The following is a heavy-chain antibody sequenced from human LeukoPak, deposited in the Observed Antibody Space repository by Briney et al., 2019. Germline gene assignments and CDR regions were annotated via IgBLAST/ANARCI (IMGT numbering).Heavy chain of an antibody. Sequence: GASVKVSCKASGGTFSSYAISWVRQAPGQGLEWMGRIIPILGIANYAQKFQGRVTITADKSTSTAYMELSSLRSEDTAVYYCARGSGSYYCPFDYWGQGTLVTVSS. CDR2: IIPILGIA. J-gene: IGHJ4*02. CDR1: GGTFSSYA. D-gene: IGHD1-26*01. CDR3: ARGSGSYYCPFDY. V-gene: IGHV1-69*04.